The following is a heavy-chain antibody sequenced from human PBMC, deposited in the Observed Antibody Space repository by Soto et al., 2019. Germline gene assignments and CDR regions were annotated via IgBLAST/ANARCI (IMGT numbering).Heavy chain of an antibody. CDR1: RGSISSYY. J-gene: IGHJ4*02. CDR3: ARRYGYSFDY. D-gene: IGHD1-1*01. V-gene: IGHV4-59*08. CDR2: VYHSGTT. Sequence: SETLSLTCTVSRGSISSYYWSWIRQPPGKGPEWIGYVYHSGTTNYNPSLESRVTISVDTSKNQFSLKLSSVTAADTAVYYCARRYGYSFDYWGQGTLVTVSS.